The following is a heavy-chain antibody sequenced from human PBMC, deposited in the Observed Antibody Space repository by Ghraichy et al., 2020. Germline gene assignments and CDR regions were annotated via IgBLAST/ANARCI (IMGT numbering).Heavy chain of an antibody. D-gene: IGHD3-3*01. CDR1: GGSISSYY. Sequence: SETLSLTCTVSGGSISSYYWNWIRQPAGRGLEWIGRIHDSGTTNYNPSLRSRVTMSVDTSKNQFSLKLSSVTAADTAVYYCARDPGVERGGAYFDYWGQGTLVTVSS. CDR3: ARDPGVERGGAYFDY. V-gene: IGHV4-4*07. J-gene: IGHJ4*02. CDR2: IHDSGTT.